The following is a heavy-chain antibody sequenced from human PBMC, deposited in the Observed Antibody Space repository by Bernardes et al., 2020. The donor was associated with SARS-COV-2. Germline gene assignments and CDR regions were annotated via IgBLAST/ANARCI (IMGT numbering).Heavy chain of an antibody. J-gene: IGHJ4*02. CDR3: ARDFSAYCSGSSCPVPLAY. V-gene: IGHV3-33*01. CDR2: IWYDGNDK. Sequence: GGSLRLSCSASGFTFSSYGMHWVRQAPGKGLEWVAVIWYDGNDKSYADSVQGRFTISRDNSRNTLYLQMNSLRAEDMAVYYCARDFSAYCSGSSCPVPLAYCGQGTLGTVSS. D-gene: IGHD2-2*01. CDR1: GFTFSSYG.